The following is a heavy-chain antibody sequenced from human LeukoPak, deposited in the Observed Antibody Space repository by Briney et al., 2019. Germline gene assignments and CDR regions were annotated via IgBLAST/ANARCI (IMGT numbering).Heavy chain of an antibody. CDR2: ISSNSIYV. V-gene: IGHV3-21*01. CDR3: ARVGYVDEAFDN. D-gene: IGHD3-16*01. Sequence: PGGSLRLSCAASGFTFSSYSMNWVRQAPGKGLEWVSSISSNSIYVFYADSMKGRFTISRDNAKNSLSLQMNSLRAEDTAVYYCARVGYVDEAFDNWGQGVLVTVSS. J-gene: IGHJ4*02. CDR1: GFTFSSYS.